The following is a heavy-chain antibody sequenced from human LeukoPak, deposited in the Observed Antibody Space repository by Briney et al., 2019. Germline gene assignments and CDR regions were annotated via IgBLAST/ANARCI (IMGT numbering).Heavy chain of an antibody. Sequence: ASVKVSCKASGYTFTSYGMSWVRQAPGQGLEWMGWINTYNDNTDYAQKVQGRVTMTTDTSTSTAYMELTSLRSDDTAVYYCAREWELHEWGQGTLVTVSS. V-gene: IGHV1-18*01. D-gene: IGHD1-26*01. CDR3: AREWELHE. CDR2: INTYNDNT. CDR1: GYTFTSYG. J-gene: IGHJ4*02.